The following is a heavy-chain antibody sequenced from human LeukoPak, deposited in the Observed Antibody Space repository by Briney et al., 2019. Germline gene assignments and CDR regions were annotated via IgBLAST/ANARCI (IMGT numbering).Heavy chain of an antibody. CDR2: IYYSGST. CDR3: AREFSNGSSGYYYGAFDI. CDR1: GGSISSYY. J-gene: IGHJ3*02. Sequence: SETLSLTCTVSGGSISSYYWSWIRQPAGKGLEWIGRIYYSGSTNYNPSLKSRVTISVDTSKNQFSLKLSSVTAADTAVYYCAREFSNGSSGYYYGAFDIWGQGTMVTVSS. V-gene: IGHV4-4*07. D-gene: IGHD3-22*01.